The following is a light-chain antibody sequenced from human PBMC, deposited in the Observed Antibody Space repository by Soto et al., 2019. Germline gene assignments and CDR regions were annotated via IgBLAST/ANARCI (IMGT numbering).Light chain of an antibody. V-gene: IGKV1-39*01. Sequence: DIQMTQSPSSLSASVGDRVTITCRASQAIHSYLNWYQQKPGKAPNLLIFATSTLQSGVPSRFSGSGSGTDFTLTITSLQPEDFATYYCQQRETLGHWTKADIK. CDR1: QAIHSY. CDR3: QQRET. CDR2: ATS. J-gene: IGKJ3*01.